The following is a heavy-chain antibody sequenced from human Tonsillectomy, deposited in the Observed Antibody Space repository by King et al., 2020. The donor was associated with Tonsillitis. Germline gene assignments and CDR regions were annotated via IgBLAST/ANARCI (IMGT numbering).Heavy chain of an antibody. Sequence: VQLVQSGAEVKKPGASVKVSCKASGYSFTGYYIHWVRQAPVQGLEWMGWINPYSGDTNYAQNFQGGVTMTRETSISTAYMELTRLTSDDTAVYYCARGRYCSGGSCYSHFDYWGQGTQVTVSS. J-gene: IGHJ4*02. CDR1: GYSFTGYY. CDR3: ARGRYCSGGSCYSHFDY. CDR2: INPYSGDT. V-gene: IGHV1-2*02. D-gene: IGHD2-15*01.